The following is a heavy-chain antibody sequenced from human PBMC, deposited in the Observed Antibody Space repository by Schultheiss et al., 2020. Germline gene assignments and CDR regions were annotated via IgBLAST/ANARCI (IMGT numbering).Heavy chain of an antibody. CDR2: IYYSGST. CDR1: GGSISSSSYY. CDR3: TRAPDWYFDL. Sequence: SQPLSLTCTVSGGSISSSSYYWGWIRQPPGKGLEWIGYIYYSGSTNYNPSLKSRVTISVDTSKNQFSLKLSSVTAADTAVYYCTRAPDWYFDLWGRGTLVTGSS. V-gene: IGHV4-61*05. J-gene: IGHJ2*01.